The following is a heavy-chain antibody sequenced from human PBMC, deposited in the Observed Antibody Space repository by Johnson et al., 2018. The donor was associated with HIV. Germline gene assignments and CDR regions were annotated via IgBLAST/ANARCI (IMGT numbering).Heavy chain of an antibody. J-gene: IGHJ3*02. CDR3: VRDAGPEGFHPWGAFDI. CDR2: ISSSGSTI. Sequence: QVQLVESGGGLVKPGGSLRLSCSASGFTFSDYYMSWIRQTPGKGLEWVSYISSSGSTIYYADSVTGRFTISRDNAKNSLYLQMNSLRAEDTAVYYCVRDAGPEGFHPWGAFDIWGQGTMVTVSS. V-gene: IGHV3-11*04. D-gene: IGHD7-27*01. CDR1: GFTFSDYY.